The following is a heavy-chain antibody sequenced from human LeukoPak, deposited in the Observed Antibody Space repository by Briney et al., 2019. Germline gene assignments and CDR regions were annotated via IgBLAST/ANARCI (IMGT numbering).Heavy chain of an antibody. CDR3: ARDSPLGYCSGGSCYPHGMDV. J-gene: IGHJ6*02. CDR1: GFTFSSYS. Sequence: KPGGSLRLSRAASGFTFSSYSMNWVRQAPGKGLEWVSSISSISSYIHYADSVKGRFTISRDNAKNSLYLQMNSLRAEDTAVYYCARDSPLGYCSGGSCYPHGMDVWGQGTTVTVSS. D-gene: IGHD2-15*01. CDR2: ISSISSYI. V-gene: IGHV3-21*01.